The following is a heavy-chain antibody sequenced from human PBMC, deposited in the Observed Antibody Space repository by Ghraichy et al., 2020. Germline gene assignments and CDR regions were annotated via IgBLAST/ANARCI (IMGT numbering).Heavy chain of an antibody. CDR2: ISAYTGNT. V-gene: IGHV1-18*01. CDR1: GYTFTSYG. D-gene: IGHD3-10*01. J-gene: IGHJ4*02. Sequence: ASVKVSCKASGYTFTSYGFSWVRQAPGQGLEWMGWISAYTGNTNYPQKLQDRVTMTTDTSTSTASMELRSLRSDDTAVYYCARGPRNYYCSGSYHGSFDYWGQGTLVTVSS. CDR3: ARGPRNYYCSGSYHGSFDY.